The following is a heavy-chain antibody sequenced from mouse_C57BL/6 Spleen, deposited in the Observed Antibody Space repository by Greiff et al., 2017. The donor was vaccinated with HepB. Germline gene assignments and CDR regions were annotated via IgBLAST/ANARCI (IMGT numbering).Heavy chain of an antibody. J-gene: IGHJ2*01. CDR3: ARSEYGNYIYFDY. V-gene: IGHV1-7*01. CDR2: INPSSGYT. Sequence: QVQLQQSGAELAKPGASVKLSCKASGYTFTSYWMHWVKQRPRQGLEWIGYINPSSGYTKYNQKFKDKATLTADKSSSTAYMQLSSLTYEDSAVYYCARSEYGNYIYFDYWGQGTTLTVSS. CDR1: GYTFTSYW. D-gene: IGHD2-10*02.